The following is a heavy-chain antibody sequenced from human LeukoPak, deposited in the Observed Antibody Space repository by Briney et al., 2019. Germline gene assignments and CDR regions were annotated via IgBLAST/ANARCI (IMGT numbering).Heavy chain of an antibody. J-gene: IGHJ4*02. Sequence: PSGTXSLTCAVSGGSISSSNWWSWVRPPPGKGLEWIGEIYHSGSTNYNPSLKSRVTISVDKSKNQFSLHLSSVTAADTAVYYCARTIYSSSFGWYYFDYWGQGTLVTVSS. V-gene: IGHV4-4*02. CDR3: ARTIYSSSFGWYYFDY. CDR1: GGSISSSNW. CDR2: IYHSGST. D-gene: IGHD6-6*01.